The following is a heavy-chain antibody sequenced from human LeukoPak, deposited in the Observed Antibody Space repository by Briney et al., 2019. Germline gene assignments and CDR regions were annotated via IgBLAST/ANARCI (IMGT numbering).Heavy chain of an antibody. V-gene: IGHV1-2*06. CDR1: EYTFTAFY. Sequence: ASVKVSFRASEYTFTAFYMHWVRQAPGQGLEWMGRVNPNSGATNYAQKFHGRVTMTRDTSISTAYLELSRLRSDDTAVYYCARQTNYGDYPDYWGQGTLVTVSS. J-gene: IGHJ4*02. CDR2: VNPNSGAT. CDR3: ARQTNYGDYPDY. D-gene: IGHD4-17*01.